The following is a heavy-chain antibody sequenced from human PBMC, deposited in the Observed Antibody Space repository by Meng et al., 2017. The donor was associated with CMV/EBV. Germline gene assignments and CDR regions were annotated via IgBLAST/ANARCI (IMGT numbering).Heavy chain of an antibody. V-gene: IGHV4-4*07. Sequence: VRLPVAGPGLGTPSEPLSLPLTVSGGVFSSYYWSWSRQPAGNGLEWIGRLYTSGSTNYNPSLKSRVPMSVDTSKNQFSLKLRSVTAADTAVYYCARDLMNCSSTSCANWFDPWGQGTLVTVSS. CDR1: GGVFSSYY. J-gene: IGHJ5*02. CDR2: LYTSGST. CDR3: ARDLMNCSSTSCANWFDP. D-gene: IGHD2-2*01.